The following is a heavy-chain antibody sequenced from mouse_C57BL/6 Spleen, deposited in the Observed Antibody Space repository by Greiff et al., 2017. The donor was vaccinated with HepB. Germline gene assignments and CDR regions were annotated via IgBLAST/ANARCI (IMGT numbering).Heavy chain of an antibody. CDR1: GYTFTSYW. J-gene: IGHJ1*03. CDR3: ARSGWDWYFDV. Sequence: VKLQQPGAELVRPGTSVKLSCKASGYTFTSYWMDWVKQRPGQGLEWIGNIYPSDSETHYNQKFKDKATLTVDKSSSTAYMQLSSLTSEDSAVYYCARSGWDWYFDVWGTGTTVTVSS. CDR2: IYPSDSET. D-gene: IGHD1-1*02. V-gene: IGHV1-61*01.